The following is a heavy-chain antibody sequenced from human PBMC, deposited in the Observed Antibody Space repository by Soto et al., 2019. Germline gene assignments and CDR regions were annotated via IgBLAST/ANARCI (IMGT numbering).Heavy chain of an antibody. Sequence: QVQLQESGPGLVKPSQTLSLTCTVSGGSISSGGYYWSWLRQHPGKGLEWIGYIYYSGSTYYNPSRKSRVTISVDTSKNQFSLKLSSVTAADTAVYYCARGSNYYGSVSYPYFDYWGQGTLVTVSS. J-gene: IGHJ4*02. D-gene: IGHD3-10*01. CDR1: GGSISSGGYY. CDR2: IYYSGST. CDR3: ARGSNYYGSVSYPYFDY. V-gene: IGHV4-31*03.